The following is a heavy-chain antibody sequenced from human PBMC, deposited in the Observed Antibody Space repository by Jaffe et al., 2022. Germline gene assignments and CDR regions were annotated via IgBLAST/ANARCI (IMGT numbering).Heavy chain of an antibody. J-gene: IGHJ4*02. CDR2: IYPSNFDV. CDR3: FRRGYYTSGTSDY. D-gene: IGHD3-10*01. V-gene: IGHV5-51*03. CDR1: GYSFTSYW. Sequence: EVQLVQSGAEVKKPGESLKISCKDSGYSFTSYWIAWVRQMPGKGLEWIGIIYPSNFDVQYSPSFQGQVTISADRSISTAYLQWSSLKASDTAMYYCFRRGYYTSGTSDYWGRGTLVTVSS.